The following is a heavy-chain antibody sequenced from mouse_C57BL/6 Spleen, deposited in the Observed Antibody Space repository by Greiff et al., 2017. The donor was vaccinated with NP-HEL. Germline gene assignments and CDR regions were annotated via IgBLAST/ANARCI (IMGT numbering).Heavy chain of an antibody. V-gene: IGHV1-19*01. CDR1: GYTFTDYY. CDR3: ARAYSNYVYFDY. CDR2: INPYNGGT. D-gene: IGHD2-5*01. Sequence: VQLQQSGPVLVKPGASVKMSCKASGYTFTDYYMNWVKQSHGKSLEWIGVINPYNGGTSYNQKFKGKATLTVDKSSSTAYMELNSLTSEDSAVYYCARAYSNYVYFDYWGQGTTLTVSS. J-gene: IGHJ2*01.